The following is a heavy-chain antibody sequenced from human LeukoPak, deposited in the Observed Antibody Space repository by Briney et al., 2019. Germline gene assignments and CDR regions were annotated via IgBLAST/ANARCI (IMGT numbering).Heavy chain of an antibody. D-gene: IGHD6-19*01. V-gene: IGHV3-21*01. CDR1: GFTFSSYV. CDR3: ARDRSVAGTVDY. CDR2: ISSSSTFI. J-gene: IGHJ4*02. Sequence: GGSLRLSCAASGFTFSSYVMTWVRQSPGKGLEWVSSISSSSTFISYADSVKGRFTISGDNAKNSLYLQMNSLTAEDTAVYYCARDRSVAGTVDYWGQGTLVTVSS.